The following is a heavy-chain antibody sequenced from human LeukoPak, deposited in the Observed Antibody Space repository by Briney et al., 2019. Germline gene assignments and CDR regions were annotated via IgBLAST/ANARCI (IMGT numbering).Heavy chain of an antibody. CDR3: ASTITVTTDY. CDR2: MYHSGTT. D-gene: IGHD4-17*01. V-gene: IGHV4-38-2*02. Sequence: SETLSLTCTVSGYSISSGYYWGWIRQPPGKGLEWIGSMYHSGTTYYNPSLTSRLTISLDTSKNQFSLRLSSVTAADTAVYYCASTITVTTDYWGQGTLVTVSS. J-gene: IGHJ4*02. CDR1: GYSISSGYY.